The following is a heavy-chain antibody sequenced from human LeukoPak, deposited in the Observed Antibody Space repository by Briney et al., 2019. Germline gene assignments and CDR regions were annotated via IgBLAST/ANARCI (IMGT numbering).Heavy chain of an antibody. J-gene: IGHJ4*02. CDR1: GFTFSSYG. CDR2: ISYDGSNK. D-gene: IGHD3-3*01. CDR3: AKSRSDVVDY. V-gene: IGHV3-30*18. Sequence: GGSLRLSCAASGFTFSSYGMHWVRQAPGKGLEWVAVISYDGSNKYYADSVKGRFTISRDNSKNTLYLQMNSLRAEDTAVYYCAKSRSDVVDYWGQGNLVTVSS.